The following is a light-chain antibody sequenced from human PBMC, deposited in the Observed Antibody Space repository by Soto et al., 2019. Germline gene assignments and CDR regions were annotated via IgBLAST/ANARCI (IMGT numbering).Light chain of an antibody. Sequence: QSVLTQPPSASGTPGQRVTISCSGSSSNIGSNTVNSYQQLPGTAPKLLIYSNNHRPSGVPDRFSGSKSGTSASLAISGLRCEDEAHYYCAACDDSLNGVVFGGGTKLTVL. V-gene: IGLV1-44*01. CDR1: SSNIGSNT. J-gene: IGLJ2*01. CDR2: SNN. CDR3: AACDDSLNGVV.